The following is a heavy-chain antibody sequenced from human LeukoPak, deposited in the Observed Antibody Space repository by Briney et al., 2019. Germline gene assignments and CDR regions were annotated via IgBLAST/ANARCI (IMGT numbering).Heavy chain of an antibody. CDR2: ISAYNGNT. J-gene: IGHJ4*02. CDR1: GYTFTSYG. Sequence: ASVKVSCKASGYTFTSYGISRVRQAPGQGLEWMGWISAYNGNTNYAQKLQGRVTMTTDTSTSTAYMELRSLRSDDTAVYYCAREGYYGSGSAYYFDYWGQGTLVTVSS. D-gene: IGHD3-10*01. CDR3: AREGYYGSGSAYYFDY. V-gene: IGHV1-18*01.